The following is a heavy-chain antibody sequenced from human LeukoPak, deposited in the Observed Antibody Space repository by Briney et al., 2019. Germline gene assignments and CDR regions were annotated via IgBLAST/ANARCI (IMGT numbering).Heavy chain of an antibody. V-gene: IGHV5-51*01. Sequence: GESLKISCKGSGYSFTSHWIGWVRQMPGKGLEWMGIIYPGDSETRYSPSFQGQVTISADKSISTAYLQWSSLKASDTAMYYCARQHYYDSSGYYSRPYYYGMDVWGQGTTVTVSS. CDR1: GYSFTSHW. CDR3: ARQHYYDSSGYYSRPYYYGMDV. D-gene: IGHD3-22*01. CDR2: IYPGDSET. J-gene: IGHJ6*02.